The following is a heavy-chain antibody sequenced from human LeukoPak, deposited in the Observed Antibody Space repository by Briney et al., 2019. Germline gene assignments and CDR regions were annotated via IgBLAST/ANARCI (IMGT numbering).Heavy chain of an antibody. D-gene: IGHD6-13*01. CDR1: RYSFNSYW. CDR2: IYPGDSDT. Sequence: GESLETSWKGSRYSFNSYWIGWVRQMPGKGVAGVGIIYPGDSDTRYSPSFQGQVTISADKSISTAYLQWSSLKASDTAMYYCARRIAAAGLDYWGQGTLVTVSS. V-gene: IGHV5-51*01. J-gene: IGHJ4*02. CDR3: ARRIAAAGLDY.